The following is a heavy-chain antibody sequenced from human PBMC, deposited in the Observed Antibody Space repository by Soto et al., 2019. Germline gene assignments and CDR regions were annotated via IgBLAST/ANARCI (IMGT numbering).Heavy chain of an antibody. CDR1: GGSISSYY. CDR3: ARFNYCVSTSCYYYYGMDV. J-gene: IGHJ6*02. D-gene: IGHD2-2*01. V-gene: IGHV4-59*01. Sequence: QVQLQESGPGLVKPSETLSLTCTVSGGSISSYYWSWIRQPPGKGLEWIGYIYYSGSTNYNPSLKSRVTISVDTSKNQFSLKLRSVTAADTAVYYCARFNYCVSTSCYYYYGMDVWGQGTTVTVSS. CDR2: IYYSGST.